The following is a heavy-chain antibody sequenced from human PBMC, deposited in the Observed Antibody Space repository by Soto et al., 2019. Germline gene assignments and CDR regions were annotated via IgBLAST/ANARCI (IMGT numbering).Heavy chain of an antibody. D-gene: IGHD3-16*01. J-gene: IGHJ4*02. CDR3: ARGCRWGGHYDFDY. CDR1: GLSVSNYW. CDR2: INSDDTSS. V-gene: IGHV3-74*01. Sequence: EVQLMESGGGLVQPGGSLRLSCAASGLSVSNYWLHWVRQTPGKGLAWVSRINSDDTSSSYAASVKGRFTISRDNAKNTLYLQMNSLRAEDTAVYYCARGCRWGGHYDFDYWGQGTLVTVSS.